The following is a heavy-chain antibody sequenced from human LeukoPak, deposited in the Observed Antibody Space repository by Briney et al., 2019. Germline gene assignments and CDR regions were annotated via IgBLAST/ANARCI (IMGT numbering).Heavy chain of an antibody. J-gene: IGHJ4*02. V-gene: IGHV3-53*01. CDR3: AINFRSAYYFFDF. CDR2: IYSGGRT. CDR1: GFTVSSNY. Sequence: GGSLRLSCAASGFTVSSNYMSWVRQAPGKGLEWVSVIYSGGRTYYTDSVKGRFTISRDNSKNALHLQMNSLRAEDTAVYYCAINFRSAYYFFDFWGQGILVTVSS. D-gene: IGHD3-3*01.